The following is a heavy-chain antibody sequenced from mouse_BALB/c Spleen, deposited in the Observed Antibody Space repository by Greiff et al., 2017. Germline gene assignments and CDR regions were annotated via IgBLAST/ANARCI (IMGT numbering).Heavy chain of an antibody. V-gene: IGHV1-87*01. Sequence: QVQLQQSGAELARPRASVKLSCKASGYTFTSYWMQWVKQRPGQGLEWIGAIYPGDGDTRYTQKFKGKATLTADKSSSTAYMQLSSLASEDSAVYYCASYYGSSHYAMDYWGQGTSVTVSS. J-gene: IGHJ4*01. CDR1: GYTFTSYW. D-gene: IGHD1-1*01. CDR2: IYPGDGDT. CDR3: ASYYGSSHYAMDY.